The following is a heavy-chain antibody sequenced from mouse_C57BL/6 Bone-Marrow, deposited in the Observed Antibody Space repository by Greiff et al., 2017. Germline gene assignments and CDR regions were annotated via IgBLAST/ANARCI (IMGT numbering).Heavy chain of an antibody. CDR2: ISSGGSYT. D-gene: IGHD1-2*01. V-gene: IGHV5-6*01. CDR1: GFTFSSYG. Sequence: EVKLMESGGDLVKPGGSLKLSCAASGFTFSSYGMSWVRQTPDKRLEWVATISSGGSYTYYPDSVKGRFTISRDNAKNSLYLQMSSLKSEDTAMYYCASHRATTAYFAVWRTGTTVTVSS. J-gene: IGHJ1*03. CDR3: ASHRATTAYFAV.